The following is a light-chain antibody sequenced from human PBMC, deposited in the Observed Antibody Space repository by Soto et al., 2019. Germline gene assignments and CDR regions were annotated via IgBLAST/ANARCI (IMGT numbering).Light chain of an antibody. Sequence: QSALTQPASVSGSPGQSITISCTGTSSDVGSYNLVSWYQQHPGKAPKLMIYEGSKRPSGVSNRFSGSTSGNTAPLTISGLQAEDEADYYCCSYAGSSTVFGGGTKLTVL. CDR1: SSDVGSYNL. V-gene: IGLV2-23*01. J-gene: IGLJ2*01. CDR2: EGS. CDR3: CSYAGSSTV.